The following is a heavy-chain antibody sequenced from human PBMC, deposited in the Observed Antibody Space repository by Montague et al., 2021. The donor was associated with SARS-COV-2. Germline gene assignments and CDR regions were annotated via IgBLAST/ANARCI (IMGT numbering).Heavy chain of an antibody. J-gene: IGHJ6*02. CDR2: IYYSGST. V-gene: IGHV4-39*07. CDR3: ARDTRITMLVVVNRYGMDV. Sequence: SETLSLTCTVSGGAISSSSYYWGRIRQPPGKGLVWIGSIYYSGSTYHNPSLKSRVTISVDTSKNQFSLKLSSVTAADTAVYYCARDTRITMLVVVNRYGMDVWGQGTTVTVSS. D-gene: IGHD3-22*01. CDR1: GGAISSSSYY.